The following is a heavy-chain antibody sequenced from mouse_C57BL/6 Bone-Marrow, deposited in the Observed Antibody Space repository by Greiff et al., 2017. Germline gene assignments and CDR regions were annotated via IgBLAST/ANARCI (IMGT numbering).Heavy chain of an antibody. J-gene: IGHJ2*01. CDR1: GFTFSSYA. CDR3: ARTTVAYYFDY. Sequence: EVMLVESGGGLVKPGGSLKLSCAASGFTFSSYAMSWVRQTPEKRLEWVATISDGGSYTYYPDNVKGRFTISRDNAKNNLYLQMSHLKSEDTAMYYCARTTVAYYFDYWGQGTTLTVSS. V-gene: IGHV5-4*03. D-gene: IGHD1-1*01. CDR2: ISDGGSYT.